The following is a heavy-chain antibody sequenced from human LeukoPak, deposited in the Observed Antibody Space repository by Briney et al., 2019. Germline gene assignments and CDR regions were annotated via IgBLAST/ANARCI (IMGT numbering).Heavy chain of an antibody. CDR2: ISAYNGNT. CDR1: GGTFSSYA. V-gene: IGHV1-18*01. D-gene: IGHD4-23*01. J-gene: IGHJ4*02. CDR3: ARDRLYGANSASPLDY. Sequence: ASVKVSCKASGGTFSSYAISWVRQAPGQGLEWMGWISAYNGNTNYAQKLQGRVTMTTDTSTSTAYMELRSLRSDDTAVYYCARDRLYGANSASPLDYWGQGTLVTVSS.